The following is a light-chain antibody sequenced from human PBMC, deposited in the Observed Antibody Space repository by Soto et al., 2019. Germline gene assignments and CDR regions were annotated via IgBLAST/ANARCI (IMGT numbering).Light chain of an antibody. J-gene: IGLJ2*01. CDR1: NSDVGYYNY. Sequence: QSALTQPASVSGSPGQSIAISCTGTNSDVGYYNYVSWYQHHPGKAPKLIISDVTNRPSGVSNRFSGSKSGNTASLTISGLQAEDEADYYCSSSTSRTTLVFGGGT. CDR2: DVT. CDR3: SSSTSRTTLV. V-gene: IGLV2-14*03.